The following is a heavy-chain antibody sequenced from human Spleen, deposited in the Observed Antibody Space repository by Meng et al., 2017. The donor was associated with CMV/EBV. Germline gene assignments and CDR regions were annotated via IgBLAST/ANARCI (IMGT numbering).Heavy chain of an antibody. V-gene: IGHV3-48*03. CDR3: ASVSDIWSGSLPKY. J-gene: IGHJ4*02. CDR1: GFTFSSFG. Sequence: GESLKISCAASGFTFSSFGMNWVRQALGKGLEWVSYISSSSDTIYYADSVKGRFTISRDNSKNSLYLQMNSLRAEDTAVYYCASVSDIWSGSLPKYWGQGTLVPVSS. D-gene: IGHD3-3*01. CDR2: ISSSSDTI.